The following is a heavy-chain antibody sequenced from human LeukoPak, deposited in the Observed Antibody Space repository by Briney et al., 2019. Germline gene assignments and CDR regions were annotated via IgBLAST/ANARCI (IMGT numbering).Heavy chain of an antibody. CDR3: ARGTRVVVIIGYYYYGMDV. Sequence: SETLSLTCTVSGGSISSYYWSWIRQPPGKGLEWIGYIYYSGSTNYNPSLKSRVTISVDTSKNQFSLKLSSVTAADTAVYYCARGTRVVVIIGYYYYGMDVWGQGTTVTVSS. V-gene: IGHV4-59*12. CDR1: GGSISSYY. CDR2: IYYSGST. J-gene: IGHJ6*02. D-gene: IGHD3-22*01.